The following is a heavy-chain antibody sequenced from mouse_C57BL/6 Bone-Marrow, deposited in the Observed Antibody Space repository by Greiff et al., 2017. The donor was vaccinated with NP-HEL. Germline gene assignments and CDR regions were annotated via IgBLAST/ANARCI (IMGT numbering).Heavy chain of an antibody. D-gene: IGHD2-1*01. CDR2: ISSGGSYT. V-gene: IGHV5-6*02. J-gene: IGHJ2*01. CDR1: GFTFSSYG. CDR3: ARVDLLGVY. Sequence: EVKLVESGGDLVKPGGSLKLSCAASGFTFSSYGMSWVRQTPDKRLEWVATISSGGSYTYYPDSVKGRFTISRDNAKNTLYLQMSSLKSEDTAMYYCARVDLLGVYWGQGTTLTVSS.